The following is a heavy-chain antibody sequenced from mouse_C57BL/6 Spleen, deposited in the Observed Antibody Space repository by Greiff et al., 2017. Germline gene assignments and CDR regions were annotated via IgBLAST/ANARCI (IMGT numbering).Heavy chain of an antibody. CDR3: ARGGYYPYAMDY. J-gene: IGHJ4*01. V-gene: IGHV1-64*01. CDR2: IHPNSGST. D-gene: IGHD2-3*01. Sequence: QVQLKESGAELVKPGASVKLSCKASGYTFTSYWMHWVKQRPGQGLEWIGMIHPNSGSTNYNEKFKSKATLTVDKSSSTAYMQLSSLTSEDSAVYYCARGGYYPYAMDYWGQGTSVTVSS. CDR1: GYTFTSYW.